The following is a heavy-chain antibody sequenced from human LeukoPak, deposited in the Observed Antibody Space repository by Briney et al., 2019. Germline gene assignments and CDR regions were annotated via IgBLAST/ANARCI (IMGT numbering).Heavy chain of an antibody. J-gene: IGHJ4*02. Sequence: SETLSLTCTVPGGSISSYYWSWIRQPPGKGLEWIGYIYTSGSTNYNPSLKSRVTISVDTSKNQFSLKLSSVTAADTAVYYCARHAYGGNSPGDFDYWGQGTLVTVSS. CDR3: ARHAYGGNSPGDFDY. CDR2: IYTSGST. V-gene: IGHV4-4*09. CDR1: GGSISSYY. D-gene: IGHD4-23*01.